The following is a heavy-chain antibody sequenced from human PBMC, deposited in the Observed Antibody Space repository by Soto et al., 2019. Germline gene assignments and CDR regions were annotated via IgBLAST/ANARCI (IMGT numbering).Heavy chain of an antibody. Sequence: EVQLVESGGGLVQPGGSLRLSCAASGFTFSSYEMNWVRQAPGKGLEWVSYISSSGSTIYYADSVKGRFTISRDNAKNSLYLQMNRLRAADTAVYYCARGRPAVQYYYYGMDVWGQGTTVTVSS. J-gene: IGHJ6*02. CDR1: GFTFSSYE. CDR2: ISSSGSTI. CDR3: ARGRPAVQYYYYGMDV. D-gene: IGHD1-1*01. V-gene: IGHV3-48*03.